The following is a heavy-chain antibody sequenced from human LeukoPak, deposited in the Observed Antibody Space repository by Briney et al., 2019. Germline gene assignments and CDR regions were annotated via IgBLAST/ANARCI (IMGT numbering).Heavy chain of an antibody. V-gene: IGHV3-23*01. D-gene: IGHD6-13*01. CDR2: ISGSGGGT. Sequence: GGSLRLSCAASGFTFSSYAMSWVRQAPGKGLEWVSAISGSGGGTYYADSVKGRLTISRDNAKNSLYLQMNSLRAEDTAVYYCARGRSWPSNRFDYWGQGTLVTVSS. CDR1: GFTFSSYA. CDR3: ARGRSWPSNRFDY. J-gene: IGHJ4*02.